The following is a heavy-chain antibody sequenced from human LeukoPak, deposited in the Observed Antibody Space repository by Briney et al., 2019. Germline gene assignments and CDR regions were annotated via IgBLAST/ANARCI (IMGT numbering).Heavy chain of an antibody. V-gene: IGHV3-48*01. CDR3: AGGRGYDSSGYHNWFDP. CDR2: ISSSSSTI. J-gene: IGHJ5*02. Sequence: GGSLRLSCAASGFTFSSYSMNWVRQAPGKGLEWVSYISSSSSTIYYADSVKGRFTISRDNAKNSLYLQMNSLRAEDTAVYYCAGGRGYDSSGYHNWFDPWGQGTLVTVSS. CDR1: GFTFSSYS. D-gene: IGHD3-22*01.